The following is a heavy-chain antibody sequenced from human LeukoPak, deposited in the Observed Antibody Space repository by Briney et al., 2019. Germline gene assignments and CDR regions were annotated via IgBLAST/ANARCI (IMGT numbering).Heavy chain of an antibody. CDR3: PLAGVSGRTY. Sequence: GGSLRLSCVASGFTFSNHAMSWVRQAPGKGLEWVSVISGSGGSTSYADSVKGRFTVSRDNSKNTLYLQMHSLRVEDTALYYCPLAGVSGRTYWGQGTLVTVSS. CDR2: ISGSGGST. CDR1: GFTFSNHA. J-gene: IGHJ4*02. V-gene: IGHV3-23*01. D-gene: IGHD3-10*01.